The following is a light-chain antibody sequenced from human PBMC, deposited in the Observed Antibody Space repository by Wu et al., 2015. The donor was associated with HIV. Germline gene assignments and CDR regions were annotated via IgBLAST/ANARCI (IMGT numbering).Light chain of an antibody. Sequence: VIWMTQSPTLLSASTGDRVTIRCRPSQGISTSLAWYQQKPGKAPALLISDASTSQSGVPSRFSGSGSGTDFNLTINCLQSEDFATYFCQQYYTFPLTFGGGPRWRPN. V-gene: IGKV1D-8*01. J-gene: IGKJ4*01. CDR1: QGISTS. CDR2: DAS. CDR3: QQYYTFPLT.